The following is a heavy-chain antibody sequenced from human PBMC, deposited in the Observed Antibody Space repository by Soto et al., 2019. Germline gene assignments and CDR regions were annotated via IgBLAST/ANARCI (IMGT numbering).Heavy chain of an antibody. D-gene: IGHD3-3*02. CDR1: GYTFTSYD. V-gene: IGHV1-8*01. CDR3: RPRGLALAV. CDR2: MNPNSGNT. J-gene: IGHJ6*02. Sequence: QVPLVQSGAEVKKPGASVKVSCKASGYTFTSYDINWVRQATGQGLEWMGWMNPNSGNTGYAQKFQGRVTMTRNTSIGTAYRERRSLKLEDRAFFSCRPRGLALAVWGQGTTV.